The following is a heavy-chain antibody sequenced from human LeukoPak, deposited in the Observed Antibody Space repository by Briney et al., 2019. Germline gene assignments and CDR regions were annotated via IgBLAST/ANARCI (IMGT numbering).Heavy chain of an antibody. CDR3: ARALITSLLDV. V-gene: IGHV4-39*07. Sequence: SETLSLTCTVSGGSISSSSYYWGWIRQPPGKGLEWIGSIYHSGSTYYNPSLKSRVTISVDRSKNQFSLKLSSVTAADTAVYYCARALITSLLDVWGQGTTVTVSS. CDR2: IYHSGST. D-gene: IGHD3-22*01. J-gene: IGHJ6*02. CDR1: GGSISSSSYY.